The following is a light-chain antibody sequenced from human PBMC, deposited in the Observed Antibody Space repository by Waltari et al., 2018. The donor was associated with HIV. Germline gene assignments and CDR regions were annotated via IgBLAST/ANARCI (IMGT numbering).Light chain of an antibody. CDR3: CSYTASDTWV. CDR1: STAVGASNT. CDR2: HVT. J-gene: IGLJ3*02. Sequence: QSALTQPRPVSGSPGQSVTIPCTGTSTAVGASNTVSWYQQRPDKAPRLIISHVTERPSGVPDRFSGSKSGNTASLTISGLQAEDEADYHCCSYTASDTWVFGGGTQLTVL. V-gene: IGLV2-11*01.